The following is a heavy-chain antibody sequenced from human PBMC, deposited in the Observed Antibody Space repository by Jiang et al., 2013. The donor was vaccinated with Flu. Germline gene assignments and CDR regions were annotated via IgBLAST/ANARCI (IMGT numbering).Heavy chain of an antibody. V-gene: IGHV4-59*01. J-gene: IGHJ4*02. CDR2: IYYSGST. CDR3: ARDQDYGGTLPGAFDY. Sequence: KPSETLSLTCTVSGGSISSYYWSWIRQPPGKGLEWIGYIYYSGSTNYNPSLKSRVTISVDTSKNQFSLKLSSVTAADTAVYYCARDQDYGGTLPGAFDYWGQGTLVTVSS. D-gene: IGHD4-23*01. CDR1: GGSISSYY.